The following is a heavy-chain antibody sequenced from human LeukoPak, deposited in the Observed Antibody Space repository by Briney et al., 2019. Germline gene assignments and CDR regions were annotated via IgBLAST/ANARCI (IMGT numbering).Heavy chain of an antibody. J-gene: IGHJ4*02. Sequence: ASVTVSCQASGYTFINYYLHWVRQAPGQGLEWMGWIHPNSGDTNYAQKFQGRVTMTRDTSISTAYMDLSRLRADDTAVYYCAPSAGGVYYFDYWGQGTLVTVSS. CDR2: IHPNSGDT. CDR3: APSAGGVYYFDY. CDR1: GYTFINYY. D-gene: IGHD2-8*02. V-gene: IGHV1-2*02.